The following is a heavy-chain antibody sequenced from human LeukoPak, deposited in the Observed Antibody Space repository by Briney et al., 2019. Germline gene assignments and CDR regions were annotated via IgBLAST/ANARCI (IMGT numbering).Heavy chain of an antibody. CDR3: ARGWYNWNEGFDY. Sequence: ASVKVSCKASGGTFSSYTISWVRQAPGQGLEWMGRIIPILGIANYAQKSQGRATITANKSTSTAYMELSSLRSEDTAVYYCARGWYNWNEGFDYWGQGTLVTVSS. D-gene: IGHD1-1*01. CDR1: GGTFSSYT. J-gene: IGHJ4*02. V-gene: IGHV1-69*02. CDR2: IIPILGIA.